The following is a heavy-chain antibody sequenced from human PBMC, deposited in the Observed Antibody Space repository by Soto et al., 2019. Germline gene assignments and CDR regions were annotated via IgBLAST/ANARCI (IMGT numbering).Heavy chain of an antibody. D-gene: IGHD5-18*01. CDR2: IYPGDSDT. Sequence: PGESLKISCKGSGYSFTSYWIGWVRQMPGKGLERMGIIYPGDSDTRYSPSFQGQVTISADKSISTAYLQWSSLKASDTAMYYCARRSAQPGGYYYYGMDVWGQGTTVTVSS. CDR3: ARRSAQPGGYYYYGMDV. J-gene: IGHJ6*02. V-gene: IGHV5-51*01. CDR1: GYSFTSYW.